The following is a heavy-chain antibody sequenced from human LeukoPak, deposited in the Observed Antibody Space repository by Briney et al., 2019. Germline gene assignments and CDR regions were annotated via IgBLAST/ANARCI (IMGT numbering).Heavy chain of an antibody. D-gene: IGHD4-17*01. Sequence: SQTLSLTCTVSGGSISSGGYYWSWIRQHPGKGLEWIGYIYYSGSTYYNPSLKSRVTISVDTSKNQFSLKLSSVTAADTAVYYCARDPTYGDWYYYGMDVWGQGTTVTVSS. CDR3: ARDPTYGDWYYYGMDV. V-gene: IGHV4-31*03. CDR2: IYYSGST. J-gene: IGHJ6*02. CDR1: GGSISSGGYY.